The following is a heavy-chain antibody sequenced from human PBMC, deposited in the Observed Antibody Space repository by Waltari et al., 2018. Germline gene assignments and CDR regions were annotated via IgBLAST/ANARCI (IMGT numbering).Heavy chain of an antibody. CDR1: GGSFSDYS. Sequence: QVQLQQWGAGLLEPSETLSLTCAVYGGSFSDYSFHVIRRPPGKGLEWMGEISHEGTTNYNPSLKSRVTISVDKSKNQFSLKLTSLTAADTAVYYCARPGDLGGTSFHYWGQGTLVTVSS. V-gene: IGHV4-34*01. D-gene: IGHD1-26*01. J-gene: IGHJ4*02. CDR2: ISHEGTT. CDR3: ARPGDLGGTSFHY.